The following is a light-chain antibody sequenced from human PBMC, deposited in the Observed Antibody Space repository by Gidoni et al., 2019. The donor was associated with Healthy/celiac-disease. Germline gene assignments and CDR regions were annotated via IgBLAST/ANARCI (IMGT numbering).Light chain of an antibody. V-gene: IGLV3-1*01. J-gene: IGLJ2*01. CDR2: QDS. CDR1: KLGDKY. Sequence: SYELTQPPSVSVSPGQTASITCSGDKLGDKYACWYQQKPGQSPVLVIYQDSKRPSGIPERFSGSNSGNTATLTISGTQAMDEADYYCQACDSSTAEVVFGGGTKLTVL. CDR3: QACDSSTAEVV.